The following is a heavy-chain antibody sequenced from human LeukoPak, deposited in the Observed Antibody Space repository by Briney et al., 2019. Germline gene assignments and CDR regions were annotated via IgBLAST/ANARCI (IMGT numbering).Heavy chain of an antibody. J-gene: IGHJ4*02. CDR3: ARDFWH. CDR2: IRYDGSNK. Sequence: GGSLRLSCAASGFNFNYYGMHWVRQAPGKGLEWVAFIRYDGSNKYYADSVKGRFTISRDNSLQMNSLRPDDTAVYYCARDFWHWGQGTLVTVSS. CDR1: GFNFNYYG. D-gene: IGHD3-3*01. V-gene: IGHV3-30*02.